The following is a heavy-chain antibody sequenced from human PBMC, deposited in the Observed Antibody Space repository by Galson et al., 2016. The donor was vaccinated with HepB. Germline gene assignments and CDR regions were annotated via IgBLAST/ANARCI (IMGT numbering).Heavy chain of an antibody. CDR1: GFSFGAYA. CDR3: AKDLRT. Sequence: SLRLSCAASGFSFGAYAMSWVRQAPGKGLEWVSAITGGGISTYYLDSVKGRFVIARDNSKTTLFLQMNNLRAEDTATYYFAKDLRTWGQGTRVTVSS. CDR2: ITGGGIST. D-gene: IGHD1-1*01. V-gene: IGHV3-23*01. J-gene: IGHJ4*02.